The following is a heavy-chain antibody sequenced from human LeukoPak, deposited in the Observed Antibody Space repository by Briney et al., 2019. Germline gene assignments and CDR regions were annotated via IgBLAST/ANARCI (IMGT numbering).Heavy chain of an antibody. CDR3: ARGIRSPLFDY. Sequence: GASVKVSCKASGYTFTHYGITWVRQAPGQGLAWMGWINTYNGDTKCAQKLQGRVTMTTDTSTSTAFMELRSLGSDDSAVYYCARGIRSPLFDYWGLGTLVTVSP. CDR1: GYTFTHYG. D-gene: IGHD3-16*01. J-gene: IGHJ4*02. V-gene: IGHV1-18*01. CDR2: INTYNGDT.